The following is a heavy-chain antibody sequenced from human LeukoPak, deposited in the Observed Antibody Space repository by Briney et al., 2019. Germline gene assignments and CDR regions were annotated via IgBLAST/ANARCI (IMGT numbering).Heavy chain of an antibody. CDR3: ARAPSEVGGYYPEYFRH. J-gene: IGHJ1*01. CDR1: GFTFSRYW. Sequence: GGSLRLSCEASGFTFSRYWMHWVRQAAGKGLVWVSRIKSDGKTNYADSVKGRFTISRDNAKNTVSLQMDSLRAEDTGVYYCARAPSEVGGYYPEYFRHWGQGTLVTVSS. CDR2: IKSDGKT. V-gene: IGHV3-74*01. D-gene: IGHD3-22*01.